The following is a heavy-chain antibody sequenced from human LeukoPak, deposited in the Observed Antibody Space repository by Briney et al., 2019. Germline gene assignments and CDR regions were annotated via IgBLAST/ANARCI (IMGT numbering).Heavy chain of an antibody. CDR1: GNSLSELS. CDR2: FDPEEAKM. V-gene: IGHV1-24*01. Sequence: ASVTVSFKVSGNSLSELSIQWVRQAPGKGLECVGGFDPEEAKMVYAQNFQGRVTITEDTSTQTAYMELSGLASGDTAVYYCTTRSGDFWSGFVNWGQGTLVTVSS. CDR3: TTRSGDFWSGFVN. D-gene: IGHD3-3*01. J-gene: IGHJ4*02.